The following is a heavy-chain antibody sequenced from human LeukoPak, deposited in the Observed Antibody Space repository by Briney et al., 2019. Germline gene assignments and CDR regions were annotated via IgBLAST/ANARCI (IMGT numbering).Heavy chain of an antibody. V-gene: IGHV1-18*01. J-gene: IGHJ5*02. CDR1: GYTFTSYG. Sequence: ASVKVSCKASGYTFTSYGISWVRQAPGQGLEWMGWISAYNGNTNYAQKLQGRVTMITDTSTSTAYRELRRLRSDDTAVYYCARAEGDYDYVRGSYRYWFAPWGQGTLVTVSS. D-gene: IGHD3-16*02. CDR2: ISAYNGNT. CDR3: ARAEGDYDYVRGSYRYWFAP.